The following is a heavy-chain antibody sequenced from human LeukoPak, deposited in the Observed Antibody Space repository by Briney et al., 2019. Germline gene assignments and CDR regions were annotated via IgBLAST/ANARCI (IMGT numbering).Heavy chain of an antibody. V-gene: IGHV1-18*01. CDR2: ISAYNGNT. J-gene: IGHJ6*03. CDR3: ARVPDTPTTYYYYMDV. CDR1: GYTFTSYG. D-gene: IGHD5-18*01. Sequence: ASVKVSCKASGYTFTSYGISWVRQAPGQGLEWMGWISAYNGNTNYAQKLQGRVTMTTDTSTSTAYMELRSLRSDDTAVYYCARVPDTPTTYYYYMDVWGKGTTVTVPS.